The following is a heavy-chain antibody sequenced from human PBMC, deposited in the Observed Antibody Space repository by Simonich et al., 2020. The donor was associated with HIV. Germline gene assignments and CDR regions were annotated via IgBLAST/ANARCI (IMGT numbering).Heavy chain of an antibody. Sequence: QVQLQQWGAGLLKPSETLSLTCAVYGRSFMAYYWSWIRQPPGKGMGWIGEVKHSGSNSYNASLKSRVTISIDTSKNQFSLKLSAVTAADTAVYYCARHMCSVISCSEGYNWFDPWGQGTLVTVSS. D-gene: IGHD2-2*01. CDR1: GRSFMAYY. J-gene: IGHJ5*02. V-gene: IGHV4-34*01. CDR3: ARHMCSVISCSEGYNWFDP. CDR2: VKHSGSN.